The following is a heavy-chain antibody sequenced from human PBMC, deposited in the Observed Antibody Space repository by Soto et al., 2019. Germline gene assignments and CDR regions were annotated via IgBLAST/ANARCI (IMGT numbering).Heavy chain of an antibody. J-gene: IGHJ6*02. CDR1: GFTFSSYG. CDR2: IWYDGSNK. D-gene: IGHD3-9*01. CDR3: AREGTKDILTGYYRRYYYYGMDV. V-gene: IGHV3-33*01. Sequence: GGSLRLSCAASGFTFSSYGMHWVRQAPGKGLEWVAVIWYDGSNKYYADSVKGRFTISRDNSKNTLYLQMNSLRAEDTAVYYCAREGTKDILTGYYRRYYYYGMDVWGQGTTVTVAS.